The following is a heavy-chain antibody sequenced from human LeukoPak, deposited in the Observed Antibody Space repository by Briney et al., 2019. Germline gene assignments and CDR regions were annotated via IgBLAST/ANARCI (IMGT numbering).Heavy chain of an antibody. Sequence: GGSLRLSCSASGLTLSGYWMHWVRQTPGKGLVWVSRIGPDGSDTSCADFVKGRFTISRDNAKNTLYLQMNSLRVEDTAVYYCARDFTDNYSDFDSWGQGTLVTVSS. D-gene: IGHD4-11*01. J-gene: IGHJ4*02. V-gene: IGHV3-74*01. CDR3: ARDFTDNYSDFDS. CDR2: IGPDGSDT. CDR1: GLTLSGYW.